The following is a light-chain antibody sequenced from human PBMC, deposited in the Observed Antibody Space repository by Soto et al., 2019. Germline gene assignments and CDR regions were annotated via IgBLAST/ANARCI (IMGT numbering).Light chain of an antibody. CDR1: QNLGISY. Sequence: EIVLTQDPDTVSLSPGGRATLSCRGSQNLGISYLACYQQKRAQAPRFLIAGASSRATGIPDRFSGSASGTDFPLTISRLEPEDFAVYYCQQYGSSPRAFGQGTKVDIK. CDR3: QQYGSSPRA. CDR2: GAS. J-gene: IGKJ1*01. V-gene: IGKV3-20*01.